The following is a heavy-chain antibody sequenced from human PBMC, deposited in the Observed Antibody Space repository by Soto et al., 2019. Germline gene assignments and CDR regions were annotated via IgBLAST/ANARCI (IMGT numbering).Heavy chain of an antibody. CDR1: GFTFSSYW. J-gene: IGHJ6*02. CDR2: INSDGSST. CDR3: AREGYDFWSGYHLPHYYYGMDV. D-gene: IGHD3-3*01. Sequence: SLRLSCVASGFTFSSYWMHWVRQAPGKGLVWVSRINSDGSSTSYADSVKGRFTISRDNAKNTLYLQMNSLRAEDTAVYYCAREGYDFWSGYHLPHYYYGMDVWGQGTTVTVSS. V-gene: IGHV3-74*01.